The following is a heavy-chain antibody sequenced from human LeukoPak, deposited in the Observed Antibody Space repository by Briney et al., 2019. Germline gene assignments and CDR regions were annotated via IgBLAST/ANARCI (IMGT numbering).Heavy chain of an antibody. CDR1: GYVFTGYY. CDR3: ARGYSKRDWAYWYFDL. D-gene: IGHD3/OR15-3a*01. Sequence: ASVKVSCKASGYVFTGYYMHWVRQAPGQGLEWMGWINPSSGDTNYAQKFQGRVTMTRGTSIGTAYMEVSRLRFDDTAVYYCARGYSKRDWAYWYFDLWGRGTLVTVSS. CDR2: INPSSGDT. J-gene: IGHJ2*01. V-gene: IGHV1-2*02.